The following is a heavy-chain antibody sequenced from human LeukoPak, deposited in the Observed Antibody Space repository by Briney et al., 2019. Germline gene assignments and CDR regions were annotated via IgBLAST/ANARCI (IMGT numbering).Heavy chain of an antibody. J-gene: IGHJ4*02. Sequence: GASVKVSCKASGYTFTGYFIHWVRQAPGQGPEWVGWINPKSGGTKCAQKFQVRVTMTRDTSISTAYMDLSRLTSDDTAVYYCARGDVDTTLVTEYWGQGTLVTVSS. CDR2: INPKSGGT. CDR1: GYTFTGYF. CDR3: ARGDVDTTLVTEY. D-gene: IGHD5-18*01. V-gene: IGHV1-2*02.